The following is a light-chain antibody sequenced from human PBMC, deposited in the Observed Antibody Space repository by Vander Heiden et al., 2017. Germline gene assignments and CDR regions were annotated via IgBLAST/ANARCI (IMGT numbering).Light chain of an antibody. CDR2: AAS. V-gene: IGKV1D-8*01. J-gene: IGKJ1*01. CDR3: QQYYSFPKT. CDR1: QCISSY. Sequence: VIWMTQSPSLLSASTGDRVTIRRRTSQCISSYLAWYQQKPGKAPELLIYAASTLQSGVPSRFSGSGSGTDFTLTISCLQSEDFATYYCQQYYSFPKTFGQGTKVEIK.